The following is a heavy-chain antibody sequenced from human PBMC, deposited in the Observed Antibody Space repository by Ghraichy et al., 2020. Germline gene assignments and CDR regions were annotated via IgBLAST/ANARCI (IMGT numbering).Heavy chain of an antibody. J-gene: IGHJ3*02. V-gene: IGHV3-48*02. CDR2: ISSSSNTI. CDR3: ASDLTVRSSSGYYYTDAFDI. Sequence: GGSLRLSCAASGFTFSSYSMNWVRRAPGKGLEWLSYISSSSNTIYYADSVRGRFTISRDNAKNSLYLQMNSLRDEDTAVYYCASDLTVRSSSGYYYTDAFDIWGQGTMVTVSS. CDR1: GFTFSSYS. D-gene: IGHD3-22*01.